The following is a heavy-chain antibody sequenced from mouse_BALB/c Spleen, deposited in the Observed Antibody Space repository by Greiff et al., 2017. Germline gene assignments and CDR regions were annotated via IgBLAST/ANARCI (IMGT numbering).Heavy chain of an antibody. V-gene: IGHV3-6*02. CDR3: ASSAWFAY. CDR2: ISYDGSN. CDR1: GYSITSGYY. Sequence: EVHLVESGPGLVKPSQSLSLTCSVTGYSITSGYYWNWIRQFPGNKLEWMGYISYDGSNNYNPSLKNRISITRDTSKNQFFLKLNSVTTEDTATYYCASSAWFAYWGQGTLVTVSA. J-gene: IGHJ3*01.